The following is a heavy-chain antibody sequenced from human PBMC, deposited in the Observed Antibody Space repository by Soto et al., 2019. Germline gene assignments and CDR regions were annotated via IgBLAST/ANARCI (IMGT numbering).Heavy chain of an antibody. J-gene: IGHJ4*02. V-gene: IGHV1-8*01. D-gene: IGHD2-21*01. CDR2: MNPNSGNT. CDR3: VFVAYCGGDCYLSYFDY. Sequence: ASVKVSCKASGYTFTSYDINWVRQATGQGLEWMGWMNPNSGNTGYAQKFQGRVTMTRNTSISTAYMELSSLRSEDTAVHYCVFVAYCGGDCYLSYFDYWGQGTLVTVSS. CDR1: GYTFTSYD.